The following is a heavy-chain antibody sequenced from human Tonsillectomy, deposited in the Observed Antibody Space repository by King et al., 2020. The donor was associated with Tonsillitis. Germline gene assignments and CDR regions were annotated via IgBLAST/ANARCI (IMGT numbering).Heavy chain of an antibody. J-gene: IGHJ4*02. V-gene: IGHV3-15*01. CDR1: GFIFNTAW. CDR2: IKSAADGGTT. D-gene: IGHD6-13*01. Sequence: VQLVESGGGLVKPGGSLSLPCAASGFIFNTAWMSWVRQAPGKGLEWVGRIKSAADGGTTGYAAPVKGRFTIPRDDSENTLYLQMNRLQTEDTAVYYCAAEGAAAGRWYFDYWGQGTLVTVSS. CDR3: AAEGAAAGRWYFDY.